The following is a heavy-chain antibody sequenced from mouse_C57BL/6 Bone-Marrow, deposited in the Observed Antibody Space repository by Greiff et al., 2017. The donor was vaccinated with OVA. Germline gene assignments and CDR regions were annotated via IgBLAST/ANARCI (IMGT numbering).Heavy chain of an antibody. CDR1: GFTFSSYG. J-gene: IGHJ2*01. CDR3: ARHWDYGSFFDN. V-gene: IGHV5-6*01. Sequence: EVHLVESGGDLVKPGGSLKLSCAASGFTFSSYGMSWVRQTPDKRLEWVANISSGGSYTYYPDSVKGRFPISRANAKNTLYLQMSSLKSEDTAMYYCARHWDYGSFFDNWDQGTALPVTS. D-gene: IGHD1-1*01. CDR2: ISSGGSYT.